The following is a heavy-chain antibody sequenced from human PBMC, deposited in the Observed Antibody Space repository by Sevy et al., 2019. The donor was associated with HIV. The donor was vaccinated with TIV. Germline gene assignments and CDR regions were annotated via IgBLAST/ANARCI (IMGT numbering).Heavy chain of an antibody. CDR2: IYPGDSDT. J-gene: IGHJ5*02. CDR1: GYSFTSYW. D-gene: IGHD1-7*01. CDR3: ARLNDNWNYEVSWFDP. V-gene: IGHV5-51*01. Sequence: GESLKISCKGSGYSFTSYWIGWVRQMPGKGLEWMGIIYPGDSDTRYSPSFQGQVTISADKSTSTAYLQWSSLKASDPAMYYCARLNDNWNYEVSWFDPWGQGTLVTVSS.